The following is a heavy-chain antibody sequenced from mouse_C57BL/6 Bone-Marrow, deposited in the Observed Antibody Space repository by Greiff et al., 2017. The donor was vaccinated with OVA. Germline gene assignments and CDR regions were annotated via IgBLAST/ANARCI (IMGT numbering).Heavy chain of an antibody. Sequence: QVQLQQPGTELVKPGASVKLSCKASGYTFTSYWMHWVKQRPGQGLEWIGNINPSNGGTNYNEKFKSKATLTVDKSSSTAYMQLSSLTSEDSAVYYGARPKDGSSPAWFADWGQGTLVTVSA. J-gene: IGHJ3*01. D-gene: IGHD1-1*01. CDR1: GYTFTSYW. CDR3: ARPKDGSSPAWFAD. CDR2: INPSNGGT. V-gene: IGHV1-53*01.